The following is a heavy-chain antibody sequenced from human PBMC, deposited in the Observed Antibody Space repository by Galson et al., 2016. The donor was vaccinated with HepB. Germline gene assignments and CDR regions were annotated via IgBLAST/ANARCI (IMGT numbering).Heavy chain of an antibody. J-gene: IGHJ6*03. CDR2: ISNDGSNK. CDR1: GFIFRSYA. V-gene: IGHV3-30-3*01. CDR3: ARLIASPWNYYYYYCMGV. Sequence: SLRLSCADSGFIFRSYAMNRVRQAPGKGLEWLAVISNDGSNKYYADSVKGRVTISRDNSKNTLYLQMNSLRAEDTAVYYCARLIASPWNYYYYYCMGVCGKETTVTLSS. D-gene: IGHD3-16*01.